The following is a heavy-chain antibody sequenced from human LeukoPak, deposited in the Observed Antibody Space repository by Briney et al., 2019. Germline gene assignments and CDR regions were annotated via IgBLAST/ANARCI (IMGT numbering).Heavy chain of an antibody. D-gene: IGHD1-26*01. J-gene: IGHJ4*02. Sequence: ASVKVSCKASGYTFTSYGISWVRQAPGKGLEWMGGFDPEDGETIYAQKFQGRVTMTEDTSTDTAYMELSSLRSEDTAVYYCATDRKGASYFDYWGQGTLVTVSS. CDR2: FDPEDGET. V-gene: IGHV1-24*01. CDR1: GYTFTSYG. CDR3: ATDRKGASYFDY.